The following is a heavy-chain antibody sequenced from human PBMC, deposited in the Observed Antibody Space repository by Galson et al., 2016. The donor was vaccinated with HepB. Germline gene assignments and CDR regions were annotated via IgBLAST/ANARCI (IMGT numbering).Heavy chain of an antibody. J-gene: IGHJ4*02. D-gene: IGHD6-25*01. Sequence: SETLSLTCTVSGGSISSYYWSWIRQPPGKGLEWIGYIYDTGGTIYNPSLKSRVTISIDTSKNQFSLNLTSVTAADTAVYYCARDKGEAAAGRGNFDYWGQGTLVTVSS. CDR2: IYDTGGT. V-gene: IGHV4-59*01. CDR1: GGSISSYY. CDR3: ARDKGEAAAGRGNFDY.